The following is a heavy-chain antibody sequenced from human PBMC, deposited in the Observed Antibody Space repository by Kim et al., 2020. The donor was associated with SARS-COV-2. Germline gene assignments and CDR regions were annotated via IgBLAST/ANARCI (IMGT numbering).Heavy chain of an antibody. J-gene: IGHJ6*02. CDR2: IYYSGST. Sequence: SETLSLTCTVSGGSVSSGSYYWSWIRQPPGKGLEWIGYIYYSGSTNYNPSLKSRVTISVDTSKNQFSLKLSSVTAADTAVYYCARDSHYYGSGSYYIRYYGMDVWGQGTTVTVSS. D-gene: IGHD3-10*01. CDR1: GGSVSSGSYY. CDR3: ARDSHYYGSGSYYIRYYGMDV. V-gene: IGHV4-61*01.